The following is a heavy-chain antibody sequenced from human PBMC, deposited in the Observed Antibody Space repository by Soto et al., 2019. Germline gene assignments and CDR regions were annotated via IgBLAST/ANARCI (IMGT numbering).Heavy chain of an antibody. D-gene: IGHD3-3*01. CDR2: INHSGST. CDR1: GGSFSGYY. V-gene: IGHV4-34*01. J-gene: IGHJ6*02. CDR3: ARGVPNYDFWSGDYYYYYGMAV. Sequence: PSETLSLTCAVYGGSFSGYYWSWIRHPPGKGLEWIGEINHSGSTNYNPSLKSRVTISVDTSKNQFSLKLSSVTAADTAVYYCARGVPNYDFWSGDYYYYYGMAVWGQGTTVTVSS.